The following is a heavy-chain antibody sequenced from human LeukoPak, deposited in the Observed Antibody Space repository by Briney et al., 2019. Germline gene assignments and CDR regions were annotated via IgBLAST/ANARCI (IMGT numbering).Heavy chain of an antibody. CDR3: ARDPDYRGSQPHGYFDY. Sequence: PGGSLRLSSADSRFTFIDYWMSGVRPAPGKGRGWVANIKRDGSDIYYMCSVKGRFIISRDTAKNSLYLQMNSLRAEDTAVYYCARDPDYRGSQPHGYFDYWGQGTLVTVSS. CDR1: RFTFIDYW. J-gene: IGHJ4*02. V-gene: IGHV3-7*01. D-gene: IGHD3-16*01. CDR2: IKRDGSDI.